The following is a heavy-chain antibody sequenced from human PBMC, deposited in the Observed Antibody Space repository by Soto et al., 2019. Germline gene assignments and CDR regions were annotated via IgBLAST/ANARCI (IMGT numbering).Heavy chain of an antibody. CDR3: AREGGESSDGLYYFDS. D-gene: IGHD3-16*01. V-gene: IGHV4-30-4*01. Sequence: SETLSLTCTVSGGSTSSDNYWSWIRQPPGKGLEWIGHIYYSGNTDYNLSLKSRLAISIDTSKKQFSLKLSSVTAADTAVYFCAREGGESSDGLYYFDSWGQGSMVTVSS. CDR1: GGSTSSDNY. CDR2: IYYSGNT. J-gene: IGHJ4*02.